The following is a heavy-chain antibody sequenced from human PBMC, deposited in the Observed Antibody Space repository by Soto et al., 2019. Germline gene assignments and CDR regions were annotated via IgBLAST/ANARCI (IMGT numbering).Heavy chain of an antibody. CDR1: GFSLYTRGVG. J-gene: IGHJ6*04. Sequence: QITLKESRPTLVKPTQTLTLTCSFSGFSLYTRGVGVGWVRQPPGKALEWLALLYWDNTRRYSPSLKNSLTIAKGPSENQVVLTMTNMEPEDTGTYYCARYTTGTYFDVWGKGTTVTVSA. V-gene: IGHV2-5*02. CDR2: LYWDNTR. D-gene: IGHD2-2*02. CDR3: ARYTTGTYFDV.